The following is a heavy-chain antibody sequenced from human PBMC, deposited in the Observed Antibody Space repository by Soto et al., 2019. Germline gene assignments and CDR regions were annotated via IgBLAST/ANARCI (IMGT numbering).Heavy chain of an antibody. D-gene: IGHD3-3*01. CDR1: GFTFSSYA. CDR2: ISGSGGTT. V-gene: IGHV3-23*01. Sequence: GGSLRLSCAASGFTFSSYAMNWVRQAPGKGLEWVSAISGSGGTTNYADSVKGRFTISRDNSKNTMYLQMNSLRAEDTAVYYCATPVLRFLEWLLSGDYWGQGTLVTVSS. CDR3: ATPVLRFLEWLLSGDY. J-gene: IGHJ4*02.